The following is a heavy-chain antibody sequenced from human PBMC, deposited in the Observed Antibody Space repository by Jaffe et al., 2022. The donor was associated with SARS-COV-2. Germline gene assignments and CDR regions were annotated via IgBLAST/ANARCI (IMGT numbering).Heavy chain of an antibody. CDR1: GFTFSSYA. D-gene: IGHD3-10*01. CDR3: AKERLLWFGESRNWFDP. J-gene: IGHJ5*02. CDR2: ISGSGGST. Sequence: EVQLVESGGGLVQPGGSLRLSCAASGFTFSSYAMSWVRQAPGKGLEWVSAISGSGGSTYYADSVKGRFTISRDNSKNTLYLQMNSLRAEDTAVYYCAKERLLWFGESRNWFDPWGQGTLVTVSS. V-gene: IGHV3-23*04.